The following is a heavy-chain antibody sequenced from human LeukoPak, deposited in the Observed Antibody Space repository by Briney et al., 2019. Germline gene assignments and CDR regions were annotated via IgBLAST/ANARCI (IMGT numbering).Heavy chain of an antibody. J-gene: IGHJ4*02. V-gene: IGHV3-13*01. CDR1: GFTFSSYD. CDR3: ARGSPGPTGYYFDY. CDR2: IGTAGDT. Sequence: PGGSLRLSCAASGFTFSSYDMHWVRQATGKGLEWVSAIGTAGDTYYPGSVKGRFTISRENAKNSLYHQMNSLRAGDTAVYYCARGSPGPTGYYFDYWGQGTLVTVSS.